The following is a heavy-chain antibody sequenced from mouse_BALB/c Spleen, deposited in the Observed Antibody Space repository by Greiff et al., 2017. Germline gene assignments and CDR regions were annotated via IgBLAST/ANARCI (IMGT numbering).Heavy chain of an antibody. CDR1: GYAFTNYL. CDR2: INPGSGGT. Sequence: QVQLQQSGAELVRPGTSVKVSCKASGYAFTNYLIEWVKQRPGQGLEWIGVINPGSGGTNYNEKFKGKATLTADKSSSTAYMQLSSLTSDDSAVYFCARRGKLGLWGFFDYWGQGTTLTVSS. CDR3: ARRGKLGLWGFFDY. J-gene: IGHJ2*01. D-gene: IGHD4-1*01. V-gene: IGHV1-54*01.